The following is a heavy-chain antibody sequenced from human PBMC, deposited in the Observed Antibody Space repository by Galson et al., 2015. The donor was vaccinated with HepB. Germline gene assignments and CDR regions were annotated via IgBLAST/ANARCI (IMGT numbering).Heavy chain of an antibody. J-gene: IGHJ6*02. V-gene: IGHV3-23*01. CDR1: GFTFSSYA. Sequence: SLRLSCAASGFTFSSYAMSWVRQAPGKGLEWVSAISGSGGSTYYADSVKGRFTISRDNSKNTLYLQMNSLRAEDTAVYYCATPYCSSTSCYTGGNYYYGMDVWGQGTTVTVSS. D-gene: IGHD2-2*02. CDR2: ISGSGGST. CDR3: ATPYCSSTSCYTGGNYYYGMDV.